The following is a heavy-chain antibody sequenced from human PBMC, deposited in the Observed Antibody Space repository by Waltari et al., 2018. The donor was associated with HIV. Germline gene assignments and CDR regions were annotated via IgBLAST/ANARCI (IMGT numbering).Heavy chain of an antibody. CDR3: GREGDYYDSSPFDY. V-gene: IGHV3-73*01. CDR1: GFSFSGSA. J-gene: IGHJ4*02. Sequence: EVQLVESGGGLVQPGGSLKLSCAASGFSFSGSAMHWVRQASGKGLEWVGLIRGKPNSYATAYAESLKGRCTISRDNSRNSLYLQMSSLRAEDTAVYYCGREGDYYDSSPFDYWGQGTLVTVSS. CDR2: IRGKPNSYAT. D-gene: IGHD3-22*01.